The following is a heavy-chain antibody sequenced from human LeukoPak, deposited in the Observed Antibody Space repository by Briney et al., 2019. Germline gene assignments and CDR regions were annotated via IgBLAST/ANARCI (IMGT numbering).Heavy chain of an antibody. V-gene: IGHV4-4*02. CDR2: VYHIGAT. J-gene: IGHJ6*03. D-gene: IGHD3-3*01. Sequence: PSETLSLTCAVSGDSVGSFNWWSWVRQSPGRGLEWIGEVYHIGATTYNPSLRGRVTISVDKSENHLSLKLTSVTAADSAVYYCARDWAYYDFWSGYSELYYYYYMDVWGKGTTVTVSS. CDR3: ARDWAYYDFWSGYSELYYYYYMDV. CDR1: GDSVGSFNW.